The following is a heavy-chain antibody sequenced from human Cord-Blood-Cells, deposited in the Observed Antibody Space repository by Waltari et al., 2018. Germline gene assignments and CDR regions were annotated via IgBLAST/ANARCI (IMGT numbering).Heavy chain of an antibody. D-gene: IGHD2-15*01. Sequence: QVQLQESGPGLVQPSATLSLTCTVSGGSISSYYWRWIRQPPANGLEWIGYIYYSGSTNYNPSLKSRVTISVDTSKNQFSLKLSSVTAADTAVYYCARAVVVVAATRYSVSWFDPWGQGTLVTVSS. J-gene: IGHJ5*02. CDR1: GGSISSYY. V-gene: IGHV4-59*01. CDR3: ARAVVVVAATRYSVSWFDP. CDR2: IYYSGST.